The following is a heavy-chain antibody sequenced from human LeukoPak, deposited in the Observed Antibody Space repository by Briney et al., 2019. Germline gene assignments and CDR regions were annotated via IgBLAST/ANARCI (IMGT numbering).Heavy chain of an antibody. Sequence: ASVKVSCKASGYTFTSYGISWVRQAPGQGLEWMGWISVYNGNTNYTQKFQDRVTMTTDTSTSTAYMELRSLRSDDTAVYYCARDRPHYYDSSGSLANDAFDIWGQGTMVTVSS. D-gene: IGHD3-22*01. CDR1: GYTFTSYG. J-gene: IGHJ3*02. V-gene: IGHV1-18*01. CDR3: ARDRPHYYDSSGSLANDAFDI. CDR2: ISVYNGNT.